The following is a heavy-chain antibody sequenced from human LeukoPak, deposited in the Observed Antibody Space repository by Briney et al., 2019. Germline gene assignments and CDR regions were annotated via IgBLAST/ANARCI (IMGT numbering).Heavy chain of an antibody. Sequence: GASVTVSCKASGYTFTSYGISWVRQAPGQGLEWMGWISAYNGNTNYAQKLQGRVTMTTDTSTSTAYMELRSLRSDDTAVYYCARDSRYSYGYYFDYWGQGTLVTVSS. CDR2: ISAYNGNT. J-gene: IGHJ4*02. D-gene: IGHD5-18*01. CDR1: GYTFTSYG. V-gene: IGHV1-18*01. CDR3: ARDSRYSYGYYFDY.